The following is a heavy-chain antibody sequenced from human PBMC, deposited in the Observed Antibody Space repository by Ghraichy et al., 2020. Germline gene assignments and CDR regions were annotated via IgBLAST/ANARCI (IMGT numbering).Heavy chain of an antibody. V-gene: IGHV3-48*02. CDR1: GFTFSSYS. CDR3: ARDVPTSLVVPAHYYYYGMDV. D-gene: IGHD2-2*01. Sequence: GGSLRLSCAASGFTFSSYSMNWVRQAPGKGLEWVSYISSSSSTIYYADSVKGRFTISRDNAKNSLYLQMNSLRDEDTAVYYCARDVPTSLVVPAHYYYYGMDVWGQGTTVTVSS. J-gene: IGHJ6*02. CDR2: ISSSSSTI.